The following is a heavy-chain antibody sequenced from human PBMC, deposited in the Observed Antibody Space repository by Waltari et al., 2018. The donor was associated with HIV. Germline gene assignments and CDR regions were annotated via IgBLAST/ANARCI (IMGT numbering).Heavy chain of an antibody. Sequence: QVQLVQSGTAVMTPGFSGKVYCKASGGSFTSYAIHWVRQAPGQGLEWMGRVIPMSGTAMKAQKFQARVTISADKSTTTAYMELTSLRTEDTAVYYCASARETMGVDFDFWGQGTLVTVSS. D-gene: IGHD3-10*01. CDR2: VIPMSGTA. CDR3: ASARETMGVDFDF. CDR1: GGSFTSYA. J-gene: IGHJ4*02. V-gene: IGHV1-69*08.